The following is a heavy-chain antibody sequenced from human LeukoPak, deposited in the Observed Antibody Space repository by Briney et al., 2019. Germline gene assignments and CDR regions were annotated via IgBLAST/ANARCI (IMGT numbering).Heavy chain of an antibody. D-gene: IGHD3-10*01. CDR3: AREGMVRGVISKGAFDI. Sequence: GGSLRLSCAASGFTFSNYGIHWVRQAPGKGLEWVAFVRSDGGIKYYADSVKGRFTISRDNSRTTVYLQMNSLRAEDTAVYYCAREGMVRGVISKGAFDIWGQGTMVTVSS. CDR1: GFTFSNYG. V-gene: IGHV3-30*02. J-gene: IGHJ3*02. CDR2: VRSDGGIK.